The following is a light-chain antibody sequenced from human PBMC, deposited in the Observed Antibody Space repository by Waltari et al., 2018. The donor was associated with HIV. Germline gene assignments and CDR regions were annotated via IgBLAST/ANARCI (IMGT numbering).Light chain of an antibody. V-gene: IGLV2-8*01. Sequence: QPALTPPPSASRAPGQSVTISCTGPNSDIGGHNYVSWYQQHPGKAPKLVISEVPERPSGVPGRCSGSKSGTTAALTVSGLQAEDEADYYCSSYANKNGFYVVFGGGTRLTGL. CDR3: SSYANKNGFYVV. CDR2: EVP. CDR1: NSDIGGHNY. J-gene: IGLJ2*01.